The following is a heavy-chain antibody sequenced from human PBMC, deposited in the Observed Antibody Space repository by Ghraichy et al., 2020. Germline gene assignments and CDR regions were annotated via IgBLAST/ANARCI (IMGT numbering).Heavy chain of an antibody. Sequence: GGSLRLSCAASGFTFSSYAMSWVRQAPGKGLEWVSAISGSGGSTYYADSVKGRFTISRDNSKNTLYLQMNSLRAEDTAVYYCAKVLINPRGYSYGYSDWGQGTLVTVSS. CDR3: AKVLINPRGYSYGYSD. J-gene: IGHJ4*02. D-gene: IGHD5-18*01. CDR1: GFTFSSYA. CDR2: ISGSGGST. V-gene: IGHV3-23*01.